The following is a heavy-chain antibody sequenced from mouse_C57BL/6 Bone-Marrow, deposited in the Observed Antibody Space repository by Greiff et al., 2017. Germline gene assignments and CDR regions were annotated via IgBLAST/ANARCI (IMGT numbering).Heavy chain of an antibody. CDR2: INPNNGGT. CDR1: GYTFTDYY. CDR3: ASGFAD. V-gene: IGHV1-26*01. Sequence: EVQLQQSGPELVKPGASVKISCKASGYTFTDYYMNWVKQSPGKSLEWIGDINPNNGGTSYNQKFKGKATLTVDKSSSTAYMELRSLTSEDSAVYGCASGFADWGQGTLVTVSA. J-gene: IGHJ3*01.